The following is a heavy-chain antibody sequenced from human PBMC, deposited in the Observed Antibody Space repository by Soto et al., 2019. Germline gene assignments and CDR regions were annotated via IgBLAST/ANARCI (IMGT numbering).Heavy chain of an antibody. J-gene: IGHJ5*02. CDR2: LSYDGSNE. CDR3: AKSYYDFWSNYYEAWFDP. D-gene: IGHD3-3*01. V-gene: IGHV3-30*18. Sequence: GGSLRLSCAASGFTFSSYGMHWVRQAPGKGLEWVAVLSYDGSNEYYADSVKGRFTISRDNSKNTLYLQMNSLGAEDTALYYCAKSYYDFWSNYYEAWFDPWGQGTLVTVSS. CDR1: GFTFSSYG.